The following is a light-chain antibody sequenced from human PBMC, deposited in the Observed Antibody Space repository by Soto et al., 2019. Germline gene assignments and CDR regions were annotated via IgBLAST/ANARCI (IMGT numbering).Light chain of an antibody. CDR3: QQRSNWPIT. Sequence: EILMTQSPATLSVSPGERATLSCRASQSVRSDLAWYQQKPGQAPRLLIYDASNRATGIPARFSGSGSGTDFTLTISSLEPEDFAVYYCQQRSNWPITFGQGTRLEIK. CDR2: DAS. J-gene: IGKJ5*01. V-gene: IGKV3-11*01. CDR1: QSVRSD.